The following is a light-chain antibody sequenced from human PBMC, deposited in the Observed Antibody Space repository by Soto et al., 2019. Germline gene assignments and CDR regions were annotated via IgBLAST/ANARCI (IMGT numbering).Light chain of an antibody. Sequence: DIPMTQSPSSLSASVGDRVTITCRASQSISSYLNWYQQKPGKAPKLLIYAASSLQSGVPSRFSGSGSGTDFTLTISSLQPEGFATYYCQQSYSTPPTFGQGTKVEIK. V-gene: IGKV1-39*01. J-gene: IGKJ1*01. CDR3: QQSYSTPPT. CDR1: QSISSY. CDR2: AAS.